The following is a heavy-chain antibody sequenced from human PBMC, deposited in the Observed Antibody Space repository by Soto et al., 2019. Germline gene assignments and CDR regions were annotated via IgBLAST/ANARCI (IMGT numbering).Heavy chain of an antibody. CDR2: IWYDGSNK. V-gene: IGHV3-33*01. Sequence: GGSLRLSCAASGFTFSSYGMHWVRQAPGKGLEWVAVIWYDGSNKYYADSVKGRFTISRDNSKNTLYLQMNSLRAEDTAVYYCARDDYGDYVRQYYYYGMDVWGQGTTVTVSS. J-gene: IGHJ6*02. D-gene: IGHD4-17*01. CDR1: GFTFSSYG. CDR3: ARDDYGDYVRQYYYYGMDV.